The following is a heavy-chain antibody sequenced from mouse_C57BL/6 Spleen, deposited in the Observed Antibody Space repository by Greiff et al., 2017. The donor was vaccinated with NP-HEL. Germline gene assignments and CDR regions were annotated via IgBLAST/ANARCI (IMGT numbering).Heavy chain of an antibody. CDR3: ARVLSPRFLDY. CDR2: IDPSDSYT. Sequence: QVQLQQPGAELVMPGASVKLSCKASGYTFTSYWMHWVKQRPGQGLEWIGEIDPSDSYTNYNQKFKGKSTLTVDKSSSTAYMQLSSLTSEDSAVYYCARVLSPRFLDYWGHSTTLTVSS. V-gene: IGHV1-69*01. D-gene: IGHD6-1*01. CDR1: GYTFTSYW. J-gene: IGHJ2*01.